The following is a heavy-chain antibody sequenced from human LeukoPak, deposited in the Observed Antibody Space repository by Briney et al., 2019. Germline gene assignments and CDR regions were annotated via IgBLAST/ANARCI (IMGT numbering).Heavy chain of an antibody. D-gene: IGHD2-2*01. CDR3: AKILSPQPARHTVEDY. Sequence: AGGSLRLSCAASGFTFSSYAMSWVRQAPGKGLEWVSAISGSGGSTYYADSVKGRFTISRDNSKNTLYLQMNSLRAEDTAVYYCAKILSPQPARHTVEDYWGQGTLVTVSS. V-gene: IGHV3-23*01. J-gene: IGHJ4*02. CDR2: ISGSGGST. CDR1: GFTFSSYA.